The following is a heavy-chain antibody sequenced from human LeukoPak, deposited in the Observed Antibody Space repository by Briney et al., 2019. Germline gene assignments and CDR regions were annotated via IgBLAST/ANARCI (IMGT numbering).Heavy chain of an antibody. V-gene: IGHV1-46*01. J-gene: IGHJ4*02. D-gene: IGHD6-13*01. CDR3: ARVTAAGTVGDY. CDR1: GYTFTSYH. CDR2: INPSGGST. Sequence: ASVKVSCKASGYTFTSYHMHWVRQAPGQGLEWMGIINPSGGSTSYAQKFQGRVTMTRDTSTSTVYMELSSLRSEDTAVYYCARVTAAGTVGDYWGQGTLVTVTS.